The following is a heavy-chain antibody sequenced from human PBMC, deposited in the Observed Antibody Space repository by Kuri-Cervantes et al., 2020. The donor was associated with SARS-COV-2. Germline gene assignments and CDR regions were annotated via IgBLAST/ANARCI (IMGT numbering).Heavy chain of an antibody. Sequence: GSLRPSCAVYGGSFSGYYWSWIRQPPGKGLEWIGEINHSGSTNYNPSLKSRVTISVDTSKNQFSLKLSSVTAADTAVYYCARGEGIVLVVYALAFDIWGQGTMVTVSS. CDR2: INHSGST. D-gene: IGHD2-8*02. J-gene: IGHJ3*02. CDR1: GGSFSGYY. CDR3: ARGEGIVLVVYALAFDI. V-gene: IGHV4-34*01.